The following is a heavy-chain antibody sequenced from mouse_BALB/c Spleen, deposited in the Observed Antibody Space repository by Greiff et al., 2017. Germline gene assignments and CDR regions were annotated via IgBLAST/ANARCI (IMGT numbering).Heavy chain of an antibody. Sequence: VMLVESGPGLVQPSQSLSITCTVSGFSLTSYGVHWVRQSPGKGLEWLGVIWSGGSTDYNAAFISRLSISKDNSKSQVFFKMNSLQANDTAIYYCATVRPAYWGQGTLVTVSA. J-gene: IGHJ3*01. CDR1: GFSLTSYG. D-gene: IGHD2-14*01. CDR2: IWSGGST. CDR3: ATVRPAY. V-gene: IGHV2-2*02.